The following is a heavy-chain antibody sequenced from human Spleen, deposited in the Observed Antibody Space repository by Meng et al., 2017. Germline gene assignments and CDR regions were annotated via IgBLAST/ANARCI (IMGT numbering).Heavy chain of an antibody. J-gene: IGHJ4*02. CDR1: GFTFSSYW. CDR3: AGGRIIH. D-gene: IGHD1-14*01. V-gene: IGHV3-7*01. CDR2: IKQDGSEK. Sequence: GESLKTSCAASGFTFSSYWMSWVRQAPGKGLEWVANIKQDGSEKYYVDSVRGRFTISRDNAKHSLSLQMNSLRAEDTAVYYCAGGRIIHWGQGTLVTVSS.